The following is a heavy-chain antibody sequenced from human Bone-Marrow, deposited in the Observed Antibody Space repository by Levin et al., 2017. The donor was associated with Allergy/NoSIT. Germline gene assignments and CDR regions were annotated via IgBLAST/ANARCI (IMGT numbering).Heavy chain of an antibody. Sequence: PGGSLRLSCAASGFTVSSTYMSWVRQAPGKGLEWVSLIYAGGSTYYADSVRGRFTISRDNSKNTFYLQMNTLRTEDTAVYYCARDIGFGELIWGQGTPVTVSS. CDR2: IYAGGST. V-gene: IGHV3-66*02. CDR1: GFTVSSTY. CDR3: ARDIGFGELI. D-gene: IGHD3-10*01. J-gene: IGHJ4*02.